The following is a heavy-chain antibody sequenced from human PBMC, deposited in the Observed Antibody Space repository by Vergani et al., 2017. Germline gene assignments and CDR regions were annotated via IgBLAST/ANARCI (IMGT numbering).Heavy chain of an antibody. J-gene: IGHJ4*02. CDR2: INHSGST. CDR1: GGSFSGYY. V-gene: IGHV4-34*01. Sequence: QVQLQQWGAGLLKPSETLSLTCAVYGGSFSGYYWSWIRQPPGKGLEWIGEINHSGSTNYNPSLKSRVTISVDTSKNQFSLKLSSVTAADTAVYYCARSGPLKQLVRRNYGDYKGALDYWGRGTLVTVSS. CDR3: ARSGPLKQLVRRNYGDYKGALDY. D-gene: IGHD4-17*01.